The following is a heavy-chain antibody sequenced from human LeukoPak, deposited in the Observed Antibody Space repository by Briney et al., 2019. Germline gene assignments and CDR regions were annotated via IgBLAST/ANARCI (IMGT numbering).Heavy chain of an antibody. Sequence: GESLKISCKGSGYSFTSYWIGWVRQMPGKGLEWMGIIYPGDSDTRYSPSFQGQVTISADKSISTAYLQRSSLKASDTAMYYCAGHPHYYDFWSGYYTSNWFDPWGQGTLVTVSS. CDR3: AGHPHYYDFWSGYYTSNWFDP. V-gene: IGHV5-51*01. J-gene: IGHJ5*02. D-gene: IGHD3-3*01. CDR2: IYPGDSDT. CDR1: GYSFTSYW.